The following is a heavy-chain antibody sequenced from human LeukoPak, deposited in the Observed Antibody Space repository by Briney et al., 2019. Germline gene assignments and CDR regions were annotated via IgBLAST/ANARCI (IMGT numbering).Heavy chain of an antibody. CDR3: ARHNIMVRGVLNWFDP. CDR1: GGSISSGGYY. CDR2: IYYSGST. Sequence: PSQTLSLTCTVSGGSISSGGYYWSWIRQHPGKGLEWIGYIYYSGSTYYNPSLKSRVTISVDTSKNQFSLKLSAVTAADTAVYYCARHNIMVRGVLNWFDPWGQGTLVTVSS. J-gene: IGHJ5*02. D-gene: IGHD3-10*01. V-gene: IGHV4-31*03.